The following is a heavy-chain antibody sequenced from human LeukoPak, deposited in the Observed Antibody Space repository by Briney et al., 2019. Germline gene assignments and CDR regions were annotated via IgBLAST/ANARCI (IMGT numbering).Heavy chain of an antibody. CDR2: GNPDNDKT. CDR1: AYTFNTFD. V-gene: IGHV1-8*03. D-gene: IGHD3-10*01. J-gene: IGHJ6*03. CDR3: ARGRRLRGVTSRPIYYYYYMDV. Sequence: ASVTVSFTSSAYTFNTFDINWVRQATGQGPGRMGWGNPDNDKTVYAPKFQGRVSISSNHSINTAYMEFSGLKSDDTAVYYCARGRRLRGVTSRPIYYYYYMDVWGGGTTVTVSS.